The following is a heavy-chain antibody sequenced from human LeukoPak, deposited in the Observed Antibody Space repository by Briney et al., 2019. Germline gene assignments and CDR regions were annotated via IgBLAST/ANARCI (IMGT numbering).Heavy chain of an antibody. V-gene: IGHV3-30*02. Sequence: GGSLRLSCAASGFTFSSCGMHWVRQAPGKGLEWVAFIRYDGSNKYYADSVKGRFTISRDNSKNTLYLQMNSLRAEDTAVYYCAKEQWLVSTYFDYWGQGTLVTVSS. CDR3: AKEQWLVSTYFDY. CDR1: GFTFSSCG. CDR2: IRYDGSNK. D-gene: IGHD6-19*01. J-gene: IGHJ4*02.